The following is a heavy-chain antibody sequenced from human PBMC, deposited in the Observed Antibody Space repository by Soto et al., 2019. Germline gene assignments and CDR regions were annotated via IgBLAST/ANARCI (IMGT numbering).Heavy chain of an antibody. D-gene: IGHD3-3*01. V-gene: IGHV3-74*01. CDR3: ARDDRGYDFWSGPEYYYYMDV. CDR2: INSDGSST. CDR1: GFTFSSYW. Sequence: GGSLRLSCAASGFTFSSYWMHWVRQAPGKGLVWVSRINSDGSSTSYADSVKGRFTISRDNAKNTLYLQVNSLRAEDTAVYYCARDDRGYDFWSGPEYYYYMDVWGKGTTVTV. J-gene: IGHJ6*03.